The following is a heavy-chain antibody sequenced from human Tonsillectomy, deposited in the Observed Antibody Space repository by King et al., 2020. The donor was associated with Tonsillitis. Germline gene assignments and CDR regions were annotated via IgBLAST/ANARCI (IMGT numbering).Heavy chain of an antibody. CDR2: IYDSGSS. J-gene: IGHJ4*02. CDR1: GGSISSYY. V-gene: IGHV4-59*01. CDR3: ARGSNIAAAGTGYYFDY. Sequence: QVQLQESGPGLVKPSETLSLTCTVSGGSISSYYWSWIRQPPGKGLEWIGYIYDSGSSNYNPSLKSRGTISVDTSKNQLSLKLSSVTAADTAVYYCARGSNIAAAGTGYYFDYWGQGTLVIVSS. D-gene: IGHD6-13*01.